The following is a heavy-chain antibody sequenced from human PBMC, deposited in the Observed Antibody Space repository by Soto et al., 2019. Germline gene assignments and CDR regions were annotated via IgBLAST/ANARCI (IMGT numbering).Heavy chain of an antibody. D-gene: IGHD6-19*01. CDR2: INAGNGIT. J-gene: IGHJ4*02. CDR3: ARAVAVAADFDY. Sequence: ASVKVSCKASGYTFTGYAMHWVRQAPGQRLEWMGWINAGNGITKYSQEFQGRVTITRDTSASTAYMELSSLRSEDTAVYYCARAVAVAADFDYWGQGTLVTVS. CDR1: GYTFTGYA. V-gene: IGHV1-3*01.